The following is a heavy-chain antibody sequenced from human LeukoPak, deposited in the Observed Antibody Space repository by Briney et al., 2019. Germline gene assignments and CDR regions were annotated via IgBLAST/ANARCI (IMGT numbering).Heavy chain of an antibody. J-gene: IGHJ5*02. CDR1: GFTFSSYG. Sequence: GGSLRLSCAASGFTFSSYGMHWVRQAPGKGLEWVAVISYDGSNKYYADSVKGRFTISRDNSKNTLYLQMNSPRAEDTAVYYCAKDPGRLTTGGWFDPWGQGTLVTVSS. V-gene: IGHV3-30*18. CDR2: ISYDGSNK. CDR3: AKDPGRLTTGGWFDP. D-gene: IGHD4-17*01.